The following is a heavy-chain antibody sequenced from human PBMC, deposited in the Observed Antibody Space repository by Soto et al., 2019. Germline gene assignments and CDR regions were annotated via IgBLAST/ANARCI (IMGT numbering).Heavy chain of an antibody. CDR2: IYYSGST. J-gene: IGHJ4*02. CDR3: ARGVLH. V-gene: IGHV4-31*03. D-gene: IGHD3-16*01. CDR1: GGSISSGGYY. Sequence: QVQLQESGPGLVKPSQTLSLTCTVSGGSISSGGYYWSWIRQHPGKGLEWIGSIYYSGSTYYNPSLKRRVPRSVHTSTHQFALKLSSVPAADPAVYYCARGVLHWGQGTLVTVSS.